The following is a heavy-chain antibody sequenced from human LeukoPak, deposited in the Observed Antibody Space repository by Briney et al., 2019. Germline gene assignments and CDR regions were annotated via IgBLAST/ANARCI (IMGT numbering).Heavy chain of an antibody. D-gene: IGHD3-10*02. J-gene: IGHJ6*04. Sequence: GGSLRLSCAASGFTFSSYEMNWVRQAPGKGLEWVALISYDGSNKYYADSVKGRFTISRDNSKNALYLQMNSLRAEDTAVYYCAELGITMIGGVWGKGTTVTISS. V-gene: IGHV3-30*18. CDR3: AELGITMIGGV. CDR2: ISYDGSNK. CDR1: GFTFSSYE.